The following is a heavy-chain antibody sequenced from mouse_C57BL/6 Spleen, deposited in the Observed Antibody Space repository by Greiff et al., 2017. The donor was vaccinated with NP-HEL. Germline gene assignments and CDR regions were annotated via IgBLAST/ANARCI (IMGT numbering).Heavy chain of an antibody. CDR3: ARWGVYDGYYVNYFDY. V-gene: IGHV14-3*01. Sequence: EVQLVESVAELVRPGASVKLSCTASGFNIKNTYMHWVKQRPEQGLEWIGRIDPANGNTKYAPKFQGKATITADTSSNTAYLQLSSLTSEDTAIYYCARWGVYDGYYVNYFDYWGQGTTLTVSS. J-gene: IGHJ2*01. CDR2: IDPANGNT. CDR1: GFNIKNTY. D-gene: IGHD2-3*01.